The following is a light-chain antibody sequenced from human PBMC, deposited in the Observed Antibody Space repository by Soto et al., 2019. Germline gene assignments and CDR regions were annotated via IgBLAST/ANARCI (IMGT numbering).Light chain of an antibody. CDR1: QSISSY. CDR3: QQSYSTPYT. Sequence: DIQMTQSPSSLSASVGDRVTITCQASQSISSYLNWYHQQPGKAPKLLIYAASTLQSGVPSRFSGSGSGTDFTLTISSLQPEDFATYYCQQSYSTPYTFGQGTKLEIK. J-gene: IGKJ2*01. V-gene: IGKV1-39*01. CDR2: AAS.